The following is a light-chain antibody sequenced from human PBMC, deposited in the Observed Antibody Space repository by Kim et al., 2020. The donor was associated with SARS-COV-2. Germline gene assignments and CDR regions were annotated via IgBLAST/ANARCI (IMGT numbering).Light chain of an antibody. V-gene: IGLV3-19*01. CDR1: SLRSYY. CDR2: GKS. CDR3: NSRDSNDNVV. J-gene: IGLJ2*01. Sequence: ALGPTVRTTCHGDSLRSYYATWYQQKPGQAPILVIYGKSNRPSGIPDRFSGSSSGSTASLTITGTQAGDEADYYCNSRDSNDNVVFGGGTQLTVL.